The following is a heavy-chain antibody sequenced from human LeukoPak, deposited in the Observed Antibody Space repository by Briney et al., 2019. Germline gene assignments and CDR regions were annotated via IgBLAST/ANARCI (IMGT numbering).Heavy chain of an antibody. J-gene: IGHJ4*02. CDR3: ARDSTLSNY. Sequence: PGGSLRLSCAASGLTFSSYWITWVRQAPGKGLEWVATIKYDGSETYYVDSVRGRFSISRDNAKNSLYLQINSLSAEDTAVYYCARDSTLSNYWGQGTLVTVSS. V-gene: IGHV3-7*04. D-gene: IGHD3-16*01. CDR1: GLTFSSYW. CDR2: IKYDGSET.